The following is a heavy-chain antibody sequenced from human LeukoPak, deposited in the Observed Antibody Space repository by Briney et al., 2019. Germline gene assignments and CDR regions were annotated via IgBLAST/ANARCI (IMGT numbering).Heavy chain of an antibody. D-gene: IGHD1-26*01. CDR1: GGSVSSGSYY. CDR3: ARGSGGSYFDY. V-gene: IGHV4-61*01. CDR2: IYYSGST. Sequence: SETLSLTCTVSGGSVSSGSYYWSWIRQPPGKGLEWIAYIYYSGSTNYNPSLKSRVTISVDTSKNQFSLKLNSVTAADTAVYYCARGSGGSYFDYWGQGTLVTVSS. J-gene: IGHJ4*02.